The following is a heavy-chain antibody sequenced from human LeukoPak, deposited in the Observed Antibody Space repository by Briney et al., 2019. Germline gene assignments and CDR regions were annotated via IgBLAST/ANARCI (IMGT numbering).Heavy chain of an antibody. J-gene: IGHJ4*02. Sequence: PGGSLRLSCAASRFIFSRYGMNWVRQAPGKGLEWVSYISSSGNTIYYADSVKGRFTISRDNAKNSLYLQMNSLRAEDTAVYYCARDNKLRIDYWGQGTLVSVSS. D-gene: IGHD1-26*01. CDR1: RFIFSRYG. CDR3: ARDNKLRIDY. CDR2: ISSSGNTI. V-gene: IGHV3-48*03.